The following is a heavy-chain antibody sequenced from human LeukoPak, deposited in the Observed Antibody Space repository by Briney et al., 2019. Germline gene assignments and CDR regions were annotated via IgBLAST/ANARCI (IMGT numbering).Heavy chain of an antibody. CDR3: AKDVELVY. CDR2: ISYDGSNK. V-gene: IGHV3-30*18. D-gene: IGHD6-6*01. CDR1: GFTFSNSA. Sequence: GGSLRLSCAASGFTFSNSAMSWVRQAPGKGLEWVAVISYDGSNKYYADSVKGRFTISRDNSKNTLYLQMNSLRAEETAVYYCAKDVELVYWGQGTLVTVSS. J-gene: IGHJ4*02.